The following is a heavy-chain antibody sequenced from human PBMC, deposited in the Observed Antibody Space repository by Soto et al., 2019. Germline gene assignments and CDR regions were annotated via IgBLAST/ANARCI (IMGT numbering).Heavy chain of an antibody. CDR1: GGSFSSYG. V-gene: IGHV1-69*01. D-gene: IGHD1-26*01. J-gene: IGHJ5*02. CDR2: IIPMFGTA. CDR3: ASDGISGSYHTS. Sequence: QVQLVQSGNEVKKPGSSVKVSCKVSGGSFSSYGISWVRQAPGQGLEWMGGIIPMFGTANKAQKFEGRVTITADESTSTAYMELSSLRFEDTAMYYCASDGISGSYHTSWGQGTLVTVSS.